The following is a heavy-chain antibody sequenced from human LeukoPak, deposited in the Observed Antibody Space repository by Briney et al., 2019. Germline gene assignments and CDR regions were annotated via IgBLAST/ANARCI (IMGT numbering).Heavy chain of an antibody. D-gene: IGHD2-15*01. CDR1: GGSISSHY. J-gene: IGHJ4*02. Sequence: SETLSLTCTVSGGSISSHYWSWIRQPPGKGLEWIGYIYYSGSTNYNPSLKSRVTISVDTSKNQFSLKLSSVTAADTAVYYCARFVEVGLDYWGQGTLVTVSS. V-gene: IGHV4-59*11. CDR2: IYYSGST. CDR3: ARFVEVGLDY.